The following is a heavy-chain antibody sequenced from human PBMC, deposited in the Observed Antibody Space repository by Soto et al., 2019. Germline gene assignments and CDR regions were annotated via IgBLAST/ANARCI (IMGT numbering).Heavy chain of an antibody. V-gene: IGHV3-23*01. Sequence: GGSLRLSCAASGFTFNTYAMSWVRQAPGQGLEWVSAISGSGFSTYYADSVKGRFSISSDSSKNTLFLQMNSLRADHTAVYFCATFTFGRPFDTWGQGTMVTVSS. CDR2: ISGSGFST. D-gene: IGHD3-16*01. CDR1: GFTFNTYA. CDR3: ATFTFGRPFDT. J-gene: IGHJ3*02.